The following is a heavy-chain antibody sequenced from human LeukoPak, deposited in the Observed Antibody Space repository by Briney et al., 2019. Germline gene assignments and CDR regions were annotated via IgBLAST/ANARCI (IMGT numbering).Heavy chain of an antibody. Sequence: PGGSLRLSCAASGFTFDDYAMHWVRQAPGKGLEWVSLISGDGDSTYYADSVKGRFTISRDNSKNSLYLQMNSLRTEDTALYCCAKDLIEINYGGNSHSSYWGQGTLVTVSS. D-gene: IGHD4-23*01. V-gene: IGHV3-43*02. CDR1: GFTFDDYA. CDR2: ISGDGDST. CDR3: AKDLIEINYGGNSHSSY. J-gene: IGHJ4*02.